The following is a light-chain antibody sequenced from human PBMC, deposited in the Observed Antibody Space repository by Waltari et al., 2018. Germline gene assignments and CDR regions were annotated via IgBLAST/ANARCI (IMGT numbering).Light chain of an antibody. Sequence: QSVLTQPPSVSGDPGQRVTISFAGDSSNIGRNYVHWYQQFPGTAPKLLIYDNNRRPSGISDRFSGSRSGTSASLTITGLQSGDEADYFCGAWDGSPNIILFGGGTRLTV. CDR1: SSNIGRNY. J-gene: IGLJ7*01. CDR3: GAWDGSPNIIL. CDR2: DNN. V-gene: IGLV1-44*01.